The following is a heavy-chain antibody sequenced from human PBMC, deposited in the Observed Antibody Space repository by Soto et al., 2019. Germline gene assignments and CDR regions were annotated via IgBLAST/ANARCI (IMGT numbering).Heavy chain of an antibody. CDR1: GGSISSYY. CDR2: IYNSGRT. J-gene: IGHJ4*02. CDR3: ARRYGYSFDY. V-gene: IGHV4-59*08. Sequence: SETLSLTCTVSGGSISSYYWSWIRQPPGKGLEWIGYIYNSGRTNYNPSLKSRVTISVDTSKNQFSLKLSSVTAADTAVYYCARRYGYSFDYWGQGTLVTVPS. D-gene: IGHD1-1*01.